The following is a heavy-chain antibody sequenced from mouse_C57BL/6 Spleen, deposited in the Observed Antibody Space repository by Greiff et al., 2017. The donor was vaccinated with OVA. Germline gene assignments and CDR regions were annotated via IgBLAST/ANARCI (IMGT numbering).Heavy chain of an antibody. CDR3: ARWAITTVVATPLDY. D-gene: IGHD1-1*01. CDR2: IYPGSGST. V-gene: IGHV1-55*01. Sequence: QVQLQQSGAELVKPGASVKMSCKASGYTFTSYWITWVKQRPGQGLEWIGDIYPGSGSTNYNEKFKSKATLTVDTSSSTAYMQLSSLTSEDSAVYYCARWAITTVVATPLDYWGQGTTLTVSS. J-gene: IGHJ2*01. CDR1: GYTFTSYW.